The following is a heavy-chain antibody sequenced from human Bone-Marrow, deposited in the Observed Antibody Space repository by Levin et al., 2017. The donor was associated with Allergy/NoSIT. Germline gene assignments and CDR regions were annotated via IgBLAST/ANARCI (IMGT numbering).Heavy chain of an antibody. CDR2: INSAASST. D-gene: IGHD5-18*01. V-gene: IGHV3-74*01. Sequence: QAGGSLRLSCVGSGFSLSSHWMHWVRRAPGKGLVWVSRINSAASSTSYADSVKGRFTISRDNAKNTLYLQMNSLRAEDTAVYYCGRENTAMVESSLIDYWGQGTLVTVSS. J-gene: IGHJ4*02. CDR3: GRENTAMVESSLIDY. CDR1: GFSLSSHW.